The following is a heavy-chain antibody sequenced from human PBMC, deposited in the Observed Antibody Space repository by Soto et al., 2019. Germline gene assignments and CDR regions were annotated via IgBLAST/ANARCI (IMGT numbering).Heavy chain of an antibody. D-gene: IGHD3-9*01. CDR3: ARDAPLSYFDY. V-gene: IGHV3-66*01. CDR2: IYSGGST. J-gene: IGHJ4*02. Sequence: EVQLVESGGGLVQPGRSLRLSCAASGFTVSSNYMSWVRQAPGKGLEWVSVIYSGGSTYYADSVKGRFTISRDNSKNTLYLQMNSLRAEDTAVYYCARDAPLSYFDYWGQGTLVTVSS. CDR1: GFTVSSNY.